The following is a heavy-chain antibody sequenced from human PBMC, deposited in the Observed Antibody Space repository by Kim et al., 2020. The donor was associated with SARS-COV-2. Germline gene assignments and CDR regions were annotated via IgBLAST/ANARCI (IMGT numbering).Heavy chain of an antibody. V-gene: IGHV3-48*03. Sequence: ADSVKGRFTIARDNAKNSLYLQMNSLRAEDAAVYYCAREGGKYPYGAFDIWGQGTMVTVSS. CDR3: AREGGKYPYGAFDI. J-gene: IGHJ3*02. D-gene: IGHD1-26*01.